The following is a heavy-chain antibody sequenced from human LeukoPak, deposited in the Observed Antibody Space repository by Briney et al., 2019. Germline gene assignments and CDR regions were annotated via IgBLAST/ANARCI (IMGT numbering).Heavy chain of an antibody. CDR3: VRGGEWVDY. CDR2: INHSGST. V-gene: IGHV4-34*01. J-gene: IGHJ4*02. D-gene: IGHD3-16*01. CDR1: GGSFSGYY. Sequence: PSETLSLTCAVYGGSFSGYYWSWIRQPPGKGLEWIGEINHSGSTNYNPSLKSRVTISVDTSKNQFSLKLSSVTAADTAVYYCVRGGEWVDYWGQGTLVTVSS.